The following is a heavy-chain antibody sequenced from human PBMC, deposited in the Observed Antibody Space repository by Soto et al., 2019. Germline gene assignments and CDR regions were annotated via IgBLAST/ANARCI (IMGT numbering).Heavy chain of an antibody. CDR1: GGSISSYY. D-gene: IGHD2-15*01. J-gene: IGHJ5*02. V-gene: IGHV4-59*08. CDR3: ARHVGYYSQGEWFDP. Sequence: SETLSLTCSVSGGSISSYYLSWIRQPPGKGLEWIGYIYYSGSTKYNPSLKSRVTISVDTSKNQFSLKLSSVTAADTAVYYCARHVGYYSQGEWFDPWGQGTLVTVSS. CDR2: IYYSGST.